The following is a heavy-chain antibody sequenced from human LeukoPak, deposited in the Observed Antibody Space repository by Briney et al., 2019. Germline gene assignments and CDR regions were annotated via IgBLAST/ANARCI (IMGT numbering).Heavy chain of an antibody. Sequence: PSETLSLTCTVSGGSISSGSYYWSWIRQPAGKGLEWIGRIYTSGSTNYNPSLKSRVTISVDTSKNQFSLKLSSVTAADTAVYYCARSKLWFGELTDDYWGQGTLVTVSS. D-gene: IGHD3-10*01. CDR1: GGSISSGSYY. CDR2: IYTSGST. V-gene: IGHV4-61*02. J-gene: IGHJ4*02. CDR3: ARSKLWFGELTDDY.